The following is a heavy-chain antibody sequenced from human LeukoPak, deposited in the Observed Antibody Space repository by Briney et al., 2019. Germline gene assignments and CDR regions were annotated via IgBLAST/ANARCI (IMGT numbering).Heavy chain of an antibody. Sequence: PSETLSLTCTVSGGSISSYYWSWIRQPPGKGLEWIGYIYYSGSTNYNPSLKSRVTISVDTSKNQFSLKLSSVTAADTAVYYCAGSIAALPAWFDPWGQGTLVTVSS. CDR2: IYYSGST. CDR1: GGSISSYY. CDR3: AGSIAALPAWFDP. J-gene: IGHJ5*02. V-gene: IGHV4-59*01. D-gene: IGHD6-6*01.